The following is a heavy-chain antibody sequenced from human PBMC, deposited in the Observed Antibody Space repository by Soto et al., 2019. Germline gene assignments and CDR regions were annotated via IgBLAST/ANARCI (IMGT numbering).Heavy chain of an antibody. CDR2: ISRSSSYI. V-gene: IGHV3-21*01. CDR1: GFTFSSYS. J-gene: IGHJ6*02. Sequence: EVQLVESGGGLVKPGGSLRLSCAASGFTFSSYSLNWVRQAPGKGLEWVSSISRSSSYIYYADSVKGRFTISRDNAKNSLYLQMNSLRAEDTAVYYCARQRYYSSGNDYYYYGMDVWCQGTTVTVSS. D-gene: IGHD3-10*01. CDR3: ARQRYYSSGNDYYYYGMDV.